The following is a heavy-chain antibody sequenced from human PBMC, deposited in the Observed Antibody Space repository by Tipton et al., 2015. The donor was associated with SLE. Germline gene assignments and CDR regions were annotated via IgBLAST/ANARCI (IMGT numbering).Heavy chain of an antibody. CDR2: IYYTGST. V-gene: IGHV4-59*08. Sequence: TLSLTCTVSGGSVSSYYWSWIRQPPGKGLEWIGDIYYTGSTNHNPSLKSRVTISVDTSKNHFSLKLSSVTAAATAVYFCARQGWGTSGRVIAPDYWGQGTLVTVSS. CDR3: ARQGWGTSGRVIAPDY. CDR1: GGSVSSYY. J-gene: IGHJ4*02. D-gene: IGHD3-16*02.